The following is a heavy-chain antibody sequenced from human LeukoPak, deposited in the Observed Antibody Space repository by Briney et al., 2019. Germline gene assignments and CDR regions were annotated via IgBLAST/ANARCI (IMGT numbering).Heavy chain of an antibody. J-gene: IGHJ4*02. CDR2: VSSSGGTI. D-gene: IGHD4-17*01. CDR3: ARGRVTGDYVRDFDY. V-gene: IGHV3-48*03. Sequence: GGSLRLSCAASGFAFSTYEMNWVRQAPGKGLEWVSYVSSSGGTILYADSVKGRFTISRDNAKNSLYLQMNSLRAEDTAVYYCARGRVTGDYVRDFDYWGQGTLVTVSS. CDR1: GFAFSTYE.